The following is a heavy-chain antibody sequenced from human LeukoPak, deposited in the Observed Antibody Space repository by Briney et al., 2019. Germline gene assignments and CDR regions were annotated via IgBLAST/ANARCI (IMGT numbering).Heavy chain of an antibody. CDR2: IIPIFGTA. J-gene: IGHJ4*02. Sequence: ASVNVSCTASGGTFSSYAISWVRQAPGQGLEWMGGIIPIFGTANYAQKCQGRVTITADESTSTAYMELSSLRSEDTAVYYCARGGYYYDSSGYSHLPDYWGQGTLVTVSA. CDR1: GGTFSSYA. CDR3: ARGGYYYDSSGYSHLPDY. D-gene: IGHD3-22*01. V-gene: IGHV1-69*01.